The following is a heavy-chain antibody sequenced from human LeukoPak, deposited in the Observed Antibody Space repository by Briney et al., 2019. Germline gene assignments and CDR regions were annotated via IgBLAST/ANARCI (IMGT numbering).Heavy chain of an antibody. Sequence: PSETLSLTCAVSGGSISSSNWWSWVRQPPGKGLEYIGEIYHSGSTNYNPSLKSRVTISVDKSRNQFSLKLSSVTAADTAVYYCARGLGIAAAGLMWFDPWGQGTLVTVSS. D-gene: IGHD6-13*01. CDR3: ARGLGIAAAGLMWFDP. CDR2: IYHSGST. J-gene: IGHJ5*02. CDR1: GGSISSSNW. V-gene: IGHV4-4*02.